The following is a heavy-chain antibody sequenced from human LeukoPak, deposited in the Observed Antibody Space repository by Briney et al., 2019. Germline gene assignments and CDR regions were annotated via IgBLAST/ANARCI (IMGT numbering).Heavy chain of an antibody. CDR1: GFTFSSYA. D-gene: IGHD3-3*01. Sequence: GGSLRLSCAASGFTFSSYAMSWVRQAPGKGLEWVSAISGSGGSTYYADSVKGRFTISRDNSKNTLYLQMNSLRAEDTAVYYCAKKGAELRFLEWPTYFDYWGQGTLVTVSS. CDR3: AKKGAELRFLEWPTYFDY. V-gene: IGHV3-23*01. J-gene: IGHJ4*02. CDR2: ISGSGGST.